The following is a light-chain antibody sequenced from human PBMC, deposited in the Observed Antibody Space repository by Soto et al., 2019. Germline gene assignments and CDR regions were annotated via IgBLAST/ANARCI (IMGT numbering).Light chain of an antibody. J-gene: IGKJ5*01. CDR3: QQYNRWSSIT. V-gene: IGKV3-15*01. Sequence: EIVMTQSTATLSVSPGERATLSCRASQNIINRVGWYQQKPGQAPRLLIYGASTRATDVPARFSGSGSGTEFTLTISSLQSEDFAVYYCQQYNRWSSITFGQGTRLEIK. CDR1: QNIINR. CDR2: GAS.